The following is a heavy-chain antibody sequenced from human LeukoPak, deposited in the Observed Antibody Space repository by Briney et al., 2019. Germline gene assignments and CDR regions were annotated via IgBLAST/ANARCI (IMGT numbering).Heavy chain of an antibody. Sequence: QTGGSLRLSCTVSGFTVSSNSMSWVRQAPGKGLEWVSFIYSDNTHYSDSVKGRFTISRDNAKNTLYLEMNSLRAEDTALYYCAREWELLPWYWGQGTLVTVSS. CDR3: AREWELLPWY. J-gene: IGHJ4*02. CDR1: GFTVSSNS. D-gene: IGHD3-10*01. V-gene: IGHV3-53*01. CDR2: IYSDNT.